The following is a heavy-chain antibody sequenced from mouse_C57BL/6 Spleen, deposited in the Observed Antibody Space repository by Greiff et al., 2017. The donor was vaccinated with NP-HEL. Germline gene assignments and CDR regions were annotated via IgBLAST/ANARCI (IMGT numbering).Heavy chain of an antibody. V-gene: IGHV1-82*01. Sequence: VQLQQSGPELVKPGASVKISCKASGYAFSSSWMNWVKQRPGKGLEWIGRIYPGDGDTNYNGKFKGKSTLTADKSSSTAYMQLSSLKSEDSAVYFCAIAHGSSYGGFAYWGQGTLVTVSA. J-gene: IGHJ3*01. D-gene: IGHD1-1*01. CDR2: IYPGDGDT. CDR3: AIAHGSSYGGFAY. CDR1: GYAFSSSW.